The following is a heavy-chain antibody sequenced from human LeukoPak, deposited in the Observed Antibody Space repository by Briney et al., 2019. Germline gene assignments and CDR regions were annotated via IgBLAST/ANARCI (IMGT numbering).Heavy chain of an antibody. D-gene: IGHD6-19*01. Sequence: PGGSLRLSCAAPGFTFSSYAMSWVRQAPGKGLEWVSRISGSGGSTYYADSVKGRFTISRDNSKNTLYMQMNSLRAEDTAVYYCAKGNSGWYDYWGQGTLVTVSS. CDR2: ISGSGGST. CDR1: GFTFSSYA. CDR3: AKGNSGWYDY. J-gene: IGHJ4*02. V-gene: IGHV3-23*01.